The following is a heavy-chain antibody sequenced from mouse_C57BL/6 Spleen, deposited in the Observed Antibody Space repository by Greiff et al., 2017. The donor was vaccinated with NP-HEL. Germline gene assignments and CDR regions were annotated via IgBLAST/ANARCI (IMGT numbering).Heavy chain of an antibody. D-gene: IGHD2-4*01. CDR2: IDPSDSYT. V-gene: IGHV1-69*01. CDR3: ARMYDSWFAY. Sequence: VQLQQPGAELVMPGASVKLSCKASGYTFTSYWMHWVKQRPGQGLEWIGEIDPSDSYTNHNQKFKGKSTLTVDKSSSTAYMQLSSLTSEDSAVYYCARMYDSWFAYWGQGTLVTVSA. CDR1: GYTFTSYW. J-gene: IGHJ3*01.